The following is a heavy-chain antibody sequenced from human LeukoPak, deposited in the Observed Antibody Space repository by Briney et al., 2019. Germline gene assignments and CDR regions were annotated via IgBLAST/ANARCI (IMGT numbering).Heavy chain of an antibody. Sequence: GGSLRLSWAASGFTFSSYAMSWVRQAPGKGLEWVSAISGSGGSTYYADSVKGRFTISRDNSKNTLYLQLNSLRAEDTAVYYCAEPEGGYYDIRPDWGQGTLVTVSS. D-gene: IGHD3-22*01. CDR2: ISGSGGST. V-gene: IGHV3-23*01. CDR1: GFTFSSYA. CDR3: AEPEGGYYDIRPD. J-gene: IGHJ4*02.